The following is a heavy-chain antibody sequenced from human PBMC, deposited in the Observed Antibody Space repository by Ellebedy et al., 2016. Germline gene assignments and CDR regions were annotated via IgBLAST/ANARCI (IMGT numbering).Heavy chain of an antibody. D-gene: IGHD4-17*01. CDR1: GFTFSDYY. CDR3: ARDLPTPMDAFDI. CDR2: ISSSSSYT. J-gene: IGHJ3*02. Sequence: GESLKISCAASGFTFSDYYMSWIRQAPGKGLEWVSYISSSSSYTNYADSVKGRFTISRDNAKNSVYLQMNSLRAEDTAVYYCARDLPTPMDAFDIWGQGTMVTVSS. V-gene: IGHV3-11*05.